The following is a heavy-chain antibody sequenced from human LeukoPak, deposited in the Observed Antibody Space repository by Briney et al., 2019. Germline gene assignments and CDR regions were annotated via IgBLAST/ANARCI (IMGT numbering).Heavy chain of an antibody. D-gene: IGHD2-2*02. J-gene: IGHJ5*02. CDR3: ARGTDGYCSSTSCYTLWFDP. Sequence: SETLSLTCAVYGGSFSGYYWSWIRQPPGKGLEWIGEINHSGSTNYNPSPKSRVTISVDTSKNQFSLKLSSVTAADTAVYYCARGTDGYCSSTSCYTLWFDPWGQGTLVTVSS. CDR1: GGSFSGYY. V-gene: IGHV4-34*01. CDR2: INHSGST.